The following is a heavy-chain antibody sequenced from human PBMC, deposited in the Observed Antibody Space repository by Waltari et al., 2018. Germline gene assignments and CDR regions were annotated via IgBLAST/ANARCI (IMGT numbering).Heavy chain of an antibody. D-gene: IGHD2-15*01. J-gene: IGHJ5*02. Sequence: QGQLQESGPAPEKPSESLPLTSAVSACCISTSYRSCTREPPGTGLEWIGYIYYSGSTNYNPSLKSRVTISVDTSKNQFSLKLSSVTAADTAVYYCARDRAYCSGGSCYYWFDPWGQGTLVTVAS. CDR1: ACCISTSY. V-gene: IGHV4-59*13. CDR3: ARDRAYCSGGSCYYWFDP. CDR2: IYYSGST.